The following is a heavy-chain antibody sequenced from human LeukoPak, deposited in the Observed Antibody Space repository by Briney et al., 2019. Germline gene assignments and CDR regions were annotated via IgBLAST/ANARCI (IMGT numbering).Heavy chain of an antibody. Sequence: GGSLRLSCAASGFTFSSYEMNWVRQAPGKGREWVSYISSSGSTIYYADSVKGRFTISRDNAKNSLYLQMNSLRAEDTAVYYCARDSGIGELGYCSGGSCGTHWGQGTLVTVSS. V-gene: IGHV3-48*03. CDR3: ARDSGIGELGYCSGGSCGTH. J-gene: IGHJ4*02. CDR2: ISSSGSTI. D-gene: IGHD2-15*01. CDR1: GFTFSSYE.